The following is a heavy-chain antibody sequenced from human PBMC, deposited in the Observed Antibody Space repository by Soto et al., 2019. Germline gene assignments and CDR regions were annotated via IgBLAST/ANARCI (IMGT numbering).Heavy chain of an antibody. Sequence: GGSLRLSCAASGFTFSNAWMNWVRQAPGKGLEWVGRIKSKTDGGTTDYAAPVKGRFTISRDDSKNTLYLQMNSLKTEDTAVYYCTYLVVAATLDYYGMDVWGQGTTVTVSS. J-gene: IGHJ6*02. D-gene: IGHD2-15*01. CDR1: GFTFSNAW. CDR3: TYLVVAATLDYYGMDV. V-gene: IGHV3-15*07. CDR2: IKSKTDGGTT.